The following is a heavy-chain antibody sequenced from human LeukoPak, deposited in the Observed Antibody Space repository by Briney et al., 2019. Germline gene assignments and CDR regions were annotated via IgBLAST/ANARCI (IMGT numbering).Heavy chain of an antibody. CDR2: ISGSGGTT. Sequence: PGGSLRLSRAASGFTFSSYSMNWVRQAPGKGLDWVSAISGSGGTTYYADSVKGRFTISRDNSKNTLYLQMNSLRAEDTAVYYCAKDLIYSYGLIAAAGGVDYWGQGTLVTVSS. D-gene: IGHD6-13*01. V-gene: IGHV3-23*01. CDR1: GFTFSSYS. J-gene: IGHJ4*02. CDR3: AKDLIYSYGLIAAAGGVDY.